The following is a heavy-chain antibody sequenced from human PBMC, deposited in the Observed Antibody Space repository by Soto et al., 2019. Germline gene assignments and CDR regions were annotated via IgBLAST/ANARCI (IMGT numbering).Heavy chain of an antibody. CDR2: IIPIFGTA. J-gene: IGHJ4*02. CDR3: ARGGTVTRGMAFDY. D-gene: IGHD4-17*01. CDR1: GGTFSSYA. V-gene: IGHV1-69*12. Sequence: QVQLVQSGAEVKKPGSSVKVSCKASGGTFSSYAISWVRQAPGQGLEWMGGIIPIFGTANYAQKLQGRVTITADESTSTAYMELSSLRSEDTAVYYCARGGTVTRGMAFDYWGQGTLVTVSS.